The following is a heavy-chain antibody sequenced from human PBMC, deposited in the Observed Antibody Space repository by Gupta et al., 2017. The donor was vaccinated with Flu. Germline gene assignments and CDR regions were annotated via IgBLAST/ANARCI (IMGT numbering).Heavy chain of an antibody. Sequence: QVQLVESGGGVVQPGRSLRLSCAASGFTFSSYGMHWVRQAPGKGLEWVAVISYDGSNKYYADSVKGRFTISRDNSKNTLYLQMNSLRAEDTAVYDCAKDTHYYDSSGYFLKYYYYYYGMDVWGQGTTVTVSS. D-gene: IGHD3-22*01. CDR2: ISYDGSNK. CDR1: GFTFSSYG. J-gene: IGHJ6*02. V-gene: IGHV3-30*18. CDR3: AKDTHYYDSSGYFLKYYYYYYGMDV.